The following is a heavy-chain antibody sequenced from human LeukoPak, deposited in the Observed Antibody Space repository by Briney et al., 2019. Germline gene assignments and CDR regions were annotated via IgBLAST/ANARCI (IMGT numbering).Heavy chain of an antibody. D-gene: IGHD6-13*01. V-gene: IGHV4-34*01. CDR3: ARGPWYSSSWYAY. CDR1: GGSFSGYY. J-gene: IGHJ4*02. CDR2: INRSGST. Sequence: KPSETLSLTCAVYGGSFSGYYWSWIRQPPGKGLEWIGEINRSGSTNYNPSLKSRVTISVDTSKNQFSLKLSSVTAAGTAVYYCARGPWYSSSWYAYWGQGTLVTVSS.